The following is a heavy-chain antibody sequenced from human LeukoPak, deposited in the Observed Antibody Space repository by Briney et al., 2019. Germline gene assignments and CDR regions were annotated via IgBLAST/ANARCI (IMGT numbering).Heavy chain of an antibody. CDR3: ASSAYHDVLPLPSYFDN. Sequence: GGSLRLSCAASGFTFSSYSMNWVRQAPGKGLEWVSAISGSGGSTYYADSVKGRFTISRDNSKNTLYLQMNSLRAEDTAVYYCASSAYHDVLPLPSYFDNGGQGTLVTVSS. CDR1: GFTFSSYS. CDR2: ISGSGGST. J-gene: IGHJ4*02. D-gene: IGHD3-9*01. V-gene: IGHV3-23*01.